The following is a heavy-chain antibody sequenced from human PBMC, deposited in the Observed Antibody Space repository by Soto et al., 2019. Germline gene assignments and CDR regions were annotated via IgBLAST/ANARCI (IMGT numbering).Heavy chain of an antibody. D-gene: IGHD6-6*01. CDR3: ARAPKVSGSSQTRPDF. Sequence: ETLSLTCSIYSGSFSGYYWSWIRQPPGKGLEWIGEISQSGNTNYSPSLKSRVSISIDTSKKQFSLDLASVSAADTAVYYCARAPKVSGSSQTRPDFWGQGTLVTV. V-gene: IGHV4-34*01. J-gene: IGHJ4*02. CDR1: SGSFSGYY. CDR2: ISQSGNT.